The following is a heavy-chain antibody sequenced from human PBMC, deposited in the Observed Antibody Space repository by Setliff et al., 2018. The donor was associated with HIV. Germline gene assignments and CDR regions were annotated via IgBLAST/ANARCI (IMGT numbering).Heavy chain of an antibody. D-gene: IGHD6-19*01. Sequence: ASVKVSCKASGGTFTSSAFSWVRQAPGQGVEWMGGIIPILSMTNYAQKFQGRATITADISTSTAYLELSSLRSEDTALFYCVCRTVVAGKGLPPDSWGQGILVTVSS. J-gene: IGHJ4*02. CDR3: VCRTVVAGKGLPPDS. CDR1: GGTFTSSA. CDR2: IIPILSMT. V-gene: IGHV1-69*10.